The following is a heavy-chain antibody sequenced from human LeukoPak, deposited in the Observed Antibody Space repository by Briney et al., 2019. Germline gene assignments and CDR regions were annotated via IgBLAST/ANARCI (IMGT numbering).Heavy chain of an antibody. CDR1: GFTFSSYE. Sequence: SGGSLRLSCAASGFTFSSYEMNWVRQAPGKGLEWVSYTSSSGNTIKYADSVKGRFTISRDNAKNSLYLQMNSLRAEDTAVYYCAGAFYGEPFGWGQGTLVTVSS. CDR2: TSSSGNTI. D-gene: IGHD4-17*01. V-gene: IGHV3-48*03. CDR3: AGAFYGEPFG. J-gene: IGHJ4*02.